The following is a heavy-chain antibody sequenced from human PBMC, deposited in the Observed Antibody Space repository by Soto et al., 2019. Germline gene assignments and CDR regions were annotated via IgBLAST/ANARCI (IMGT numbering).Heavy chain of an antibody. J-gene: IGHJ4*02. CDR3: AKLLGISGWSFDY. CDR1: GFTFNIYA. V-gene: IGHV3-23*01. Sequence: EVQVLESGGGLVQPGGSLRLSCAASGFTFNIYAMSWVRQVPGKGLEWVSTISNSGSTHSADSVKGRFTISRDNSKNTVYLQMKSLRAEDTAVYYCAKLLGISGWSFDYWGQGTLVTVSS. D-gene: IGHD3-22*01. CDR2: ISNSGST.